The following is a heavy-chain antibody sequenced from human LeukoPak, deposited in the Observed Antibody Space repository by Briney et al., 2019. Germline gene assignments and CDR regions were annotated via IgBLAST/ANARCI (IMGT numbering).Heavy chain of an antibody. J-gene: IGHJ4*02. Sequence: GASVKVSCKASGYTFTSYGISWVRQAPGQGLEWMGWISAYNGNTNYAQKLQGRVTMTTDTSTSTAYMELRSLRSDDMAVYYCARDLSEAYYYDSSGSNYVGYWGQGTLVTVSS. CDR1: GYTFTSYG. CDR3: ARDLSEAYYYDSSGSNYVGY. V-gene: IGHV1-18*03. CDR2: ISAYNGNT. D-gene: IGHD3-22*01.